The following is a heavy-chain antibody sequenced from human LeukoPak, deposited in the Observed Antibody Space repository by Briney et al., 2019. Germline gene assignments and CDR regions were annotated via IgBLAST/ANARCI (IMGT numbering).Heavy chain of an antibody. J-gene: IGHJ4*02. CDR2: INHSGST. V-gene: IGHV4-34*01. D-gene: IGHD6-6*01. CDR1: GGSFSGYY. CDR3: AEGRIAARH. Sequence: PSETLSLTCAVYGGSFSGYYWSWIRQPPGKGLEWIGEINHSGSTNYNPSLKSRVTISVDTSKNQFSLKLSSVTAADTAVYYCAEGRIAARHWGQGTLVTVSS.